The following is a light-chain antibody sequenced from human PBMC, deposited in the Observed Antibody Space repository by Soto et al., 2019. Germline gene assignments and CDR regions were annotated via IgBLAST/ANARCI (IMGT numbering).Light chain of an antibody. V-gene: IGKV1-33*01. CDR1: QDISNY. Sequence: DIQMTQSPSSLSASVGDRVTITCQASQDISNYLNWYQQKPGKAPKLLIYDASNLETGVPSRFSGSGSGTDFTFTISSLQPEDIATYDCQQYDNLPPRFGQGTKLEIK. CDR2: DAS. CDR3: QQYDNLPPR. J-gene: IGKJ2*03.